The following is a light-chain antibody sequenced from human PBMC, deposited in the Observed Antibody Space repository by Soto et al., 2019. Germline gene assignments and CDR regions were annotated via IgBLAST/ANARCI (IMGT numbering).Light chain of an antibody. CDR3: QSYDSSLSGSDWV. V-gene: IGLV1-40*01. CDR2: GNS. CDR1: SSNIGAGYD. Sequence: QSVLTQPPSVSGAPGQRVTISCTGSSSNIGAGYDVHWYQQLPGTAPKLLISGNSNRPSGVPDRFSGSKSGTSASLAITGLQAEDEADYYCQSYDSSLSGSDWVFGGGTQLTVL. J-gene: IGLJ3*02.